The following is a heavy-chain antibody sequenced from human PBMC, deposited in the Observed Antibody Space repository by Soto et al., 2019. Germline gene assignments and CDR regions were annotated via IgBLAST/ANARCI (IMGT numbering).Heavy chain of an antibody. J-gene: IGHJ5*02. V-gene: IGHV4-30-2*03. CDR3: ARHLGIAVAGNRGSWFDP. Sequence: PSETLSLTCAVSGGSISSGCYSWSWLRPPPGKGLEWIGYIYDSGSTYYNPSLKSRVTISVDTSKNQFSLKLSSVTAADTAVYYCARHLGIAVAGNRGSWFDPWGQGTLVTVSS. CDR2: IYDSGST. CDR1: GGSISSGCYS. D-gene: IGHD6-19*01.